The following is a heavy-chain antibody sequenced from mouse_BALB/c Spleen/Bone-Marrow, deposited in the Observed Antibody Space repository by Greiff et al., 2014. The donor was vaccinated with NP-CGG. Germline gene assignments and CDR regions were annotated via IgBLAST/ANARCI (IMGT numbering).Heavy chain of an antibody. CDR3: ARDRGLLRFDY. D-gene: IGHD2-3*01. CDR1: GFTFTDYY. Sequence: EVQLVESGGGLVQPGGSLRLSCATSGFTFTDYYMSWVRQPPGKALEWLGFIRNKANGYTTEYSASVKGRFTISRDNSQSILYPQMNTLRAEDSATYYCARDRGLLRFDYWGQGTTLTVSS. J-gene: IGHJ2*01. V-gene: IGHV7-3*02. CDR2: IRNKANGYTT.